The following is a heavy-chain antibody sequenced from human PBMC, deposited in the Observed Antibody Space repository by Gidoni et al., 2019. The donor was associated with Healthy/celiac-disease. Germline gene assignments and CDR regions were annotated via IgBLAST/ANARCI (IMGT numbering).Heavy chain of an antibody. J-gene: IGHJ6*03. V-gene: IGHV1-24*01. CDR2: FDPEDGET. Sequence: QVQLVQSGAEVKKPGASVKVSCKVYGYTLTELSMHWVRQAPGKGLEWMGGFDPEDGETIYAQKFQGRVTMTEDTSTDTAYMELSSLRSEDTAVYYCATGQPYGDQDYYYYYMDVWGKGTTVTVSS. CDR1: GYTLTELS. CDR3: ATGQPYGDQDYYYYYMDV. D-gene: IGHD4-17*01.